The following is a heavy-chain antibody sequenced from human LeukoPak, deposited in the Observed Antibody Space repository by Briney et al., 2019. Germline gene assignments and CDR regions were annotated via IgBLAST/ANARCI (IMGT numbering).Heavy chain of an antibody. V-gene: IGHV3-7*03. J-gene: IGHJ6*02. Sequence: GGSLRLSCAASGFTFTNYWMSWVRQAPGKGLEWVANMKPDGSERYYVDSVKGRFTVSRDNAKNTLYFQMNSLRAEDTAVYYCARERIVGAASTRYYGMDVWGQGTTVTVSS. CDR2: MKPDGSER. D-gene: IGHD1-26*01. CDR1: GFTFTNYW. CDR3: ARERIVGAASTRYYGMDV.